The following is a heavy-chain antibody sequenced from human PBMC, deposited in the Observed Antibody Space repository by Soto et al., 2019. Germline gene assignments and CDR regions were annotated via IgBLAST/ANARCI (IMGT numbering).Heavy chain of an antibody. D-gene: IGHD6-19*01. CDR3: TRGRSGCGY. Sequence: EVQLVESGGGLVQPGGSLRLSCAASGFTFSTYAMSWVRQAPGKGLEWVASIKQDGGEKFYVDSVKGRCTTSRDNAMNSLYLQMNSLRAEDTAVYFGTRGRSGCGYWGQGTLVTVSS. CDR2: IKQDGGEK. J-gene: IGHJ4*02. CDR1: GFTFSTYA. V-gene: IGHV3-7*04.